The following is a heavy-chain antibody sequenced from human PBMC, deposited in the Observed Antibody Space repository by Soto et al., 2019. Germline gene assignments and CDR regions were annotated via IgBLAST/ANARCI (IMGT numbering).Heavy chain of an antibody. Sequence: SETLSLTCSVYGGSFSGYYWSWIRQPPGKGLEWIGEINHSGSTNYNPSLKSRVTISVDTSKNQFSLKLSSVTAADTAVYYCARAGVIMALGTIDYWGQGTLVTVSS. CDR3: ARAGVIMALGTIDY. CDR2: INHSGST. CDR1: GGSFSGYY. V-gene: IGHV4-34*01. D-gene: IGHD3-3*01. J-gene: IGHJ4*02.